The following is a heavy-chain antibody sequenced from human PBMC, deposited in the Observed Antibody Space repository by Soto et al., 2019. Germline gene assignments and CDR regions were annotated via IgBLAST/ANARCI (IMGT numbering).Heavy chain of an antibody. Sequence: PGGSLRLSCAASGFTFSDYYMSWIRQAPGKGLEWVSYISSSGSTIYYADSAKGRFTISRDNAKNSLYLQMNSLRAEDTAVYYCAREPDCSGGSCYYYYYGMDVWGQGTTVTVSS. CDR3: AREPDCSGGSCYYYYYGMDV. V-gene: IGHV3-11*01. J-gene: IGHJ6*02. CDR1: GFTFSDYY. CDR2: ISSSGSTI. D-gene: IGHD2-15*01.